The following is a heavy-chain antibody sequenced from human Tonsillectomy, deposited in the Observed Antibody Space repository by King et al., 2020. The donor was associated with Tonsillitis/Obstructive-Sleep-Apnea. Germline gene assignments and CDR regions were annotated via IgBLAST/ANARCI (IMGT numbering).Heavy chain of an antibody. CDR3: ARGYCSSTSCYVGPDYYYYYMDV. D-gene: IGHD2-2*01. CDR1: GYTFTSYY. Sequence: VQLVQSGAEVKKPGASVKVSCKASGYTFTSYYMHWVRQAPGQGLEWMGIINPSGGSTSYAQKFQGRVTMTRDTSTSTVYMELSSLRSEDTAVYYCARGYCSSTSCYVGPDYYYYYMDVWGKGTTVTVSS. J-gene: IGHJ6*03. CDR2: INPSGGST. V-gene: IGHV1-46*01.